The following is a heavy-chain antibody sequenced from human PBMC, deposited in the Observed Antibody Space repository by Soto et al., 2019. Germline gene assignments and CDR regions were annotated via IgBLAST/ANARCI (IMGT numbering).Heavy chain of an antibody. V-gene: IGHV3-30*18. CDR1: GFTFSSYG. CDR2: ISYDGGNK. J-gene: IGHJ4*02. Sequence: QVQLVESGGGVVQPGRSLRLSCAASGFTFSSYGMHWVRQAPGKGLEWVAVISYDGGNKYYADSVKGRFTISRDNSKNTLYLQMNSLRAEDTAVYYCAKVRLEWENWGFGYWGQGTLVTVSS. D-gene: IGHD3-3*01. CDR3: AKVRLEWENWGFGY.